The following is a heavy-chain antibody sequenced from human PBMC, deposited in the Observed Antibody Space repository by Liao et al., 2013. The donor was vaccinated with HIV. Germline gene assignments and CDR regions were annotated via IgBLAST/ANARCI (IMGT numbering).Heavy chain of an antibody. CDR1: GGSLSSGGYY. CDR3: ARDRADFWSGYYVDV. CDR2: IYSSGST. Sequence: QVQLQESGPGLVKPSQTLSLTCTVSGGSLSSGGYYWSWIRQPAGKGLEWIGRIYSSGSTNYNPSLKSRVTISLDTSKHQFSLRLSSVTATDTAVYYCARDRADFWSGYYVDVWGERDHGHRLL. D-gene: IGHD3-3*01. V-gene: IGHV4-61*02. J-gene: IGHJ6*03.